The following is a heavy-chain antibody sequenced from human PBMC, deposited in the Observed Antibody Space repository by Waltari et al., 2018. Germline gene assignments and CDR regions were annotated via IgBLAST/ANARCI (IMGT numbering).Heavy chain of an antibody. D-gene: IGHD3-16*01. V-gene: IGHV3-48*03. CDR1: GFTFSSYE. CDR2: IGGSGTTI. CDR3: VRRGDY. J-gene: IGHJ4*02. Sequence: EVQLVESGGGLVQPGGSLRLPCSASGFTFSSYEMNWVRQAPGKGLECVSYIGGSGTTIYYADSVKGRFTISRDNAKNSLYLQMNSLRAEDTAVYYCVRRGDYWGQGTLVTVSS.